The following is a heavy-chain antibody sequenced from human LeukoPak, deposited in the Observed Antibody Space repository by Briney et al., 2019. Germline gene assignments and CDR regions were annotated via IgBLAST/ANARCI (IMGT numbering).Heavy chain of an antibody. CDR1: GGSISSYY. CDR3: ARTTEGYCRGRSCYSYYYYMDV. D-gene: IGHD2-15*01. V-gene: IGHV4-59*01. CDR2: IYYSGST. Sequence: SETLSLTCTVSGGSISSYYWSWIRQPPGKGLEWIGYIYYSGSTNYNPSHKSRVTISVDTSKNQFSLKLRSVTAADTAVYYCARTTEGYCRGRSCYSYYYYMDVWGKGTTVTVSS. J-gene: IGHJ6*03.